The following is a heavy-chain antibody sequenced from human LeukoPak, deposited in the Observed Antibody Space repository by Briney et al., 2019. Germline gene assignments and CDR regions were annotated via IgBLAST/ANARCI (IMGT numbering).Heavy chain of an antibody. V-gene: IGHV1-46*01. D-gene: IGHD4-17*01. Sequence: GASVKVSCKASGYTFTSYYMHWVRQAPGQGLEWVGIINPSGGSTSYAQKFQGRVTMTRDTSTSTVYMELSSLRSEDTAVYYCARDEIWTTVDPWYYFDYWGQGTLVTVSS. J-gene: IGHJ4*02. CDR3: ARDEIWTTVDPWYYFDY. CDR1: GYTFTSYY. CDR2: INPSGGST.